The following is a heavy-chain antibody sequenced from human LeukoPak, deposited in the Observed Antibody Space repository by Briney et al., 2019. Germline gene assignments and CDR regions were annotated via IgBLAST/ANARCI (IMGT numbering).Heavy chain of an antibody. Sequence: ASVKVSCKASGYTFTSYGISWVRQAPGQGLEWMGWISAYNGNTNYAQKLQGRVTMTTDTSTSTAYMELSSLRSEDTAVYYCARGDDILTGYSRVPGEIYYGMDVWGKGTTVTVSS. CDR1: GYTFTSYG. D-gene: IGHD3-9*01. CDR2: ISAYNGNT. J-gene: IGHJ6*04. V-gene: IGHV1-18*01. CDR3: ARGDDILTGYSRVPGEIYYGMDV.